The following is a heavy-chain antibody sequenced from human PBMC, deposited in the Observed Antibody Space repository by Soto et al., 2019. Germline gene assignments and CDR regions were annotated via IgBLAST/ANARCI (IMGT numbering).Heavy chain of an antibody. V-gene: IGHV4-59*01. J-gene: IGHJ3*02. CDR3: ARGYYDSSGQSNTFDI. CDR1: GASISSSY. D-gene: IGHD3-22*01. Sequence: SETLSLTCTVSGASISSSYWSWIRQSPGKGLEWIGYVYYSGSTNYTPSLKSRVTISVDTSKNQFSLKLSSVTAADTAVYYCARGYYDSSGQSNTFDIWGQGTMVTVSS. CDR2: VYYSGST.